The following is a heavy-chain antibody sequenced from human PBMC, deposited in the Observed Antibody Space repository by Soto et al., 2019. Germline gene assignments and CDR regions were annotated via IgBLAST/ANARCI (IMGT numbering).Heavy chain of an antibody. V-gene: IGHV1-18*04. CDR2: ISAYNGNT. Sequence: SVEVWCKASGYTFTSYGISWVRQAPGQGLEWMGWISAYNGNTNYAQKLQGRVTMTTDTSTSTAYMELRSLRSDDTAVYYCARTTTVTTGSDYWGQGTLVTVYS. CDR3: ARTTTVTTGSDY. D-gene: IGHD4-17*01. J-gene: IGHJ4*02. CDR1: GYTFTSYG.